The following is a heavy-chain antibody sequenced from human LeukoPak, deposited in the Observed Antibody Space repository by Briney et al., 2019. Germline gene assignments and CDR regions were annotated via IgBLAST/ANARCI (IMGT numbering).Heavy chain of an antibody. CDR1: GGSISSSVYY. D-gene: IGHD2-2*01. Sequence: SETLSLTCTVSGGSISSSVYYWGWIRQPPGKGLEWIGSIYYTGTTYYNPSLKSRVTISVDTSKNQFSLKLSSVTAAGTAVYYCARHPLGYCSITSCPSDYGMDVWGQGTTVTVSS. CDR3: ARHPLGYCSITSCPSDYGMDV. J-gene: IGHJ6*02. CDR2: IYYTGTT. V-gene: IGHV4-39*01.